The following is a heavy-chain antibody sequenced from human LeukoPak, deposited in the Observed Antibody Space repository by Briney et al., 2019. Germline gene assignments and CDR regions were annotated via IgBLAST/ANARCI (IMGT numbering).Heavy chain of an antibody. V-gene: IGHV3-30*19. CDR1: GFTFSSYG. J-gene: IGHJ4*02. D-gene: IGHD2-8*02. CDR3: AREEGLVLDY. Sequence: GGSLRLSCAASGFTFSSYGMHWVRQAPGKGLEWVAVISYDGSNKYYADSVKGRFTISRDYSKNTLYLQMNSLRAEDTAVYYCAREEGLVLDYWGQGTLVTVSS. CDR2: ISYDGSNK.